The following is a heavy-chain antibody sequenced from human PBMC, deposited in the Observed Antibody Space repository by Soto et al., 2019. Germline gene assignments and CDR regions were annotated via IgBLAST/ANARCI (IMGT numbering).Heavy chain of an antibody. CDR2: ISGYNNNK. J-gene: IGHJ4*02. Sequence: QIQLVQSGTEVREPGASVKVSCQASGYTFTSYGIIWVRQAPGQGLELMGWISGYNNNKNYAQKYQARVTMTTVTSTRTAYMELRSLRSDDTAVDYCARVGAIAPAEGDYWGQGTLVTVSS. D-gene: IGHD6-13*01. CDR3: ARVGAIAPAEGDY. CDR1: GYTFTSYG. V-gene: IGHV1-18*01.